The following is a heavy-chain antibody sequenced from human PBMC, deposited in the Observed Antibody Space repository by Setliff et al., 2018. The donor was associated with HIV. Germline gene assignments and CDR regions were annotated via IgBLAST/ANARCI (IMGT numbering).Heavy chain of an antibody. J-gene: IGHJ5*02. D-gene: IGHD3-22*01. V-gene: IGHV3-48*01. CDR3: ARDLYYYDSSGYYAKPNWFDP. CDR1: GFTFSSYS. CDR2: ISSSSSTI. Sequence: GGSLRLSCAASGFTFSSYSMNWVRQAPGKGLEWVSYISSSSSTIYYADSVKGRFTISRDNAKNSLYLQMNSLRAEDTAVYYCARDLYYYDSSGYYAKPNWFDPWGQGTLVTVSS.